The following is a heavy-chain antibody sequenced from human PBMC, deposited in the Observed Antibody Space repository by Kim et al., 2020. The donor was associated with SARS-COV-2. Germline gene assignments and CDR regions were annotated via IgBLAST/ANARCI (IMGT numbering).Heavy chain of an antibody. CDR3: ARGLVVVPAASGFDY. V-gene: IGHV4-34*01. D-gene: IGHD2-2*01. J-gene: IGHJ4*02. Sequence: PSLKSRVTLSVNTSKNPFSLKLGSVTAADTAVYYCARGLVVVPAASGFDYWGQVTLVTVSS.